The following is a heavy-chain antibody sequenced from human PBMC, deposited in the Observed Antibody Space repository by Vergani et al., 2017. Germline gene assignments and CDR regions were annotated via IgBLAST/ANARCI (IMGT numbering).Heavy chain of an antibody. J-gene: IGHJ2*01. CDR3: AKAHAGYCSGGSCYSDWYFDL. V-gene: IGHV3-23*04. D-gene: IGHD2-15*01. CDR2: ISGSGGST. Sequence: VQLVESGGGLVQPGGSLRLSCAASGFTFSSYAMSWVRQAPGKGLEWVSAISGSGGSTYYADSVKGRFTISRDNSKNTLYLQMNSLRAEDTAVYYCAKAHAGYCSGGSCYSDWYFDLWGRGTLVTVSS. CDR1: GFTFSSYA.